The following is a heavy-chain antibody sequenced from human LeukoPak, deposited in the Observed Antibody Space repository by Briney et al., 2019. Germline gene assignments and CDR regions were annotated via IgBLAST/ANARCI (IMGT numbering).Heavy chain of an antibody. CDR1: GFTFSSYA. Sequence: GGSLRLSCAASGFTFSSYAMSWVRQAPGKGLELVSAISGSGGSTYYADSVEGRFTISRDNSKNTLYLQMNSLRAEDTAVYYCASPGYDILTPLDYWGQGTLVTVSS. V-gene: IGHV3-23*01. CDR2: ISGSGGST. J-gene: IGHJ4*02. D-gene: IGHD3-9*01. CDR3: ASPGYDILTPLDY.